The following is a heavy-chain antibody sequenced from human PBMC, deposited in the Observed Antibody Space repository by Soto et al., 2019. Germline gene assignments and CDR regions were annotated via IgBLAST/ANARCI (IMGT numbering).Heavy chain of an antibody. Sequence: GSLRLSCAASGFTFSSYGMHWVRQAPGKGLEWVAVISYDGSNKYYADSVKGRFTISRDNSKNTLYLQMNSLRAEDTAVYYCAKDSYYYDSSGYYPGSYWGQGTLVTVSS. CDR3: AKDSYYYDSSGYYPGSY. CDR1: GFTFSSYG. D-gene: IGHD3-22*01. J-gene: IGHJ4*02. V-gene: IGHV3-30*18. CDR2: ISYDGSNK.